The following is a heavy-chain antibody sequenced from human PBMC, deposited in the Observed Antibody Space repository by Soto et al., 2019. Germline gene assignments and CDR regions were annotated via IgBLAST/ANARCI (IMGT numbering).Heavy chain of an antibody. CDR3: ARESEDLTSNFDY. Sequence: GGSLRLSCAASGFTFTRYSMNWVCQAPGKGLEWVSSISSTTNYIYYGDSMKGRFTISRDNAKNSLYLEMNSLRAEDTAVYYCARESEDLTSNFDYWGQGTLVTVSS. J-gene: IGHJ4*02. V-gene: IGHV3-21*06. CDR2: ISSTTNYI. CDR1: GFTFTRYS.